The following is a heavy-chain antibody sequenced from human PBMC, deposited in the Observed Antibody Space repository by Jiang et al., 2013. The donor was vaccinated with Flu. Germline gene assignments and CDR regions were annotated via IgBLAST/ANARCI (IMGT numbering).Heavy chain of an antibody. D-gene: IGHD3-10*01. J-gene: IGHJ4*02. CDR3: ARAKSTLLRQGYYFDY. V-gene: IGHV4-31*03. Sequence: PGLVKPSQTLSLTCTVSGGPISSGDDYWSWIRQHPGKGLEWIGYIHYSGSTNYNPSLKSRVTISVDTSKNQFSLKLTSVTAADTAVYYCARAKSTLLRQGYYFDYWGQGTPVTVSS. CDR2: IHYSGST. CDR1: GGPISSGDDY.